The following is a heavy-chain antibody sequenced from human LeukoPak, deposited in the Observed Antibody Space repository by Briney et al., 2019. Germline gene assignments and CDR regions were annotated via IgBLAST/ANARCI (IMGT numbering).Heavy chain of an antibody. CDR3: ASLFGELYQYFDY. J-gene: IGHJ4*02. CDR2: IIPIFGTA. V-gene: IGHV1-69*06. CDR1: GGTFSSYA. Sequence: ASVKVSCKASGGTFSSYAISWVRQAPGQGLEWMGGIIPIFGTANYAQKFQGRVTITADKSTSTAYMELSSLRSEDTAVYYCASLFGELYQYFDYWGQGTLVTVSS. D-gene: IGHD3-10*02.